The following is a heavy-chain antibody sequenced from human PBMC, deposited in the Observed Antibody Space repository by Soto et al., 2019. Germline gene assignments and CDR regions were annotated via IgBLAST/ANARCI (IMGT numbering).Heavy chain of an antibody. D-gene: IGHD2-15*01. J-gene: IGHJ4*02. CDR3: ARDSPLGYCSGGSCYPRLLDY. V-gene: IGHV3-21*01. CDR2: ISSSSSYI. Sequence: GGSLRLSCAASGFTFSSYSMNWVRQAPGKGLEWVSSISSSSSYIYYADSVKGRFTISRDNAKNSLYLQMNSLRAEDTAVYYCARDSPLGYCSGGSCYPRLLDYWGQGTLVTVSS. CDR1: GFTFSSYS.